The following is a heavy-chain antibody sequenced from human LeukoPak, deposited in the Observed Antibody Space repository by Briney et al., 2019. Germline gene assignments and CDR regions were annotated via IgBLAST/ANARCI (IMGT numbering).Heavy chain of an antibody. D-gene: IGHD3-10*01. Sequence: GGSLRLSCAASGFTFSSYAMSWVRQAPGKGLEWVSAISGSGGSTYYADSVKGRFTISRDNSKNTLYLQMNSLRAEDTAVYYCAKDRNYYGSGSYFPTLDYWGQGTLVTVSS. V-gene: IGHV3-23*01. CDR1: GFTFSSYA. J-gene: IGHJ4*02. CDR3: AKDRNYYGSGSYFPTLDY. CDR2: ISGSGGST.